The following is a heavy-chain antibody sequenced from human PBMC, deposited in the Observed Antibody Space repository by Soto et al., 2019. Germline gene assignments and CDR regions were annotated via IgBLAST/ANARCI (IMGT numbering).Heavy chain of an antibody. CDR1: GFTFSNYA. CDR3: TKDRGSSWYEIDY. J-gene: IGHJ4*02. Sequence: EVQLLESGGGLVQPGGSLRLSCAASGFTFSNYAVTWVRQAPGKGLEWVSTISGSGGSTYYADSVKGRFTISRDNSKNPLYLQINSLRAEDTAVYYCTKDRGSSWYEIDYWGQGTLVTVSS. CDR2: ISGSGGST. V-gene: IGHV3-23*01. D-gene: IGHD6-13*01.